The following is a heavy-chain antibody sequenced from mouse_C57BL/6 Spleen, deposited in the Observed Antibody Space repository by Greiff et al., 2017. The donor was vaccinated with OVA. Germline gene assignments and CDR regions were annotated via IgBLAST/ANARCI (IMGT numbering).Heavy chain of an antibody. J-gene: IGHJ4*01. CDR3: ARCDYYGSSYDAMDY. CDR2: INPSTGGT. Sequence: EVQLQQSGPELVKPGASVKISCKASGYSFTGYYMNWVKQSPEKSLEWIGEINPSTGGTTYNQKFKAKATLTVDKSSSTAYMQLKSLTSEDSAVYYGARCDYYGSSYDAMDYWGQGTSVTVSS. D-gene: IGHD1-1*01. V-gene: IGHV1-42*01. CDR1: GYSFTGYY.